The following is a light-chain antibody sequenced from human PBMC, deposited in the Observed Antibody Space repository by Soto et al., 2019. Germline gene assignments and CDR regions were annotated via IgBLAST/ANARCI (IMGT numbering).Light chain of an antibody. Sequence: EIVLTQSPATLSLSPGERATLSCRASQSIGLAIAWYQHKPGQAPRLLIFDASQRATGIPARFRGSGSGTDFTLSISSLEPEDFATYYCQQSYSTLWTFGQGTKVEIK. V-gene: IGKV3-11*01. CDR2: DAS. CDR3: QQSYSTLWT. J-gene: IGKJ1*01. CDR1: QSIGLA.